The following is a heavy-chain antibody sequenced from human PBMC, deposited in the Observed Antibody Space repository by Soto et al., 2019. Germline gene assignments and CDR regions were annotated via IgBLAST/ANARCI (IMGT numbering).Heavy chain of an antibody. CDR1: GVSISSYY. CDR2: IYYSGST. D-gene: IGHD2-21*02. Sequence: SETLSLTCTVSGVSISSYYWIWIRQPPGKGLEWIGYIYYSGSTNYNPSLKSRVTISVDTSKNQFSLKLSSVTAADTAVYYCARGAIVVVTAIQEFDGMDVWGQGTTVTVSS. V-gene: IGHV4-59*08. J-gene: IGHJ6*02. CDR3: ARGAIVVVTAIQEFDGMDV.